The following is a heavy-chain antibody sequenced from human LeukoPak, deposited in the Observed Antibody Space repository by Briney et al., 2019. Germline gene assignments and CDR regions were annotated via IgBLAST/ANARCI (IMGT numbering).Heavy chain of an antibody. Sequence: PSETLSLTCAVYGGPFSGYYWSWIRQPPGKGLEWIGEINHSGSTNYNPSLKSRVTISVDTSKNQFSRKLSSVTAADTAVYYCARHDYYGSGSFYYMDVWGKGTTVTVSS. CDR1: GGPFSGYY. J-gene: IGHJ6*03. V-gene: IGHV4-34*01. CDR3: ARHDYYGSGSFYYMDV. D-gene: IGHD3-10*01. CDR2: INHSGST.